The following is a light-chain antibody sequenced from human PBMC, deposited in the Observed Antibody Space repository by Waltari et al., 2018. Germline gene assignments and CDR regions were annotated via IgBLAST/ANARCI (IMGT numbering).Light chain of an antibody. CDR1: QSVITY. CDR3: QQTWT. CDR2: AGS. J-gene: IGKJ3*01. V-gene: IGKV1-39*01. Sequence: DIQMTQSPSSLRSSVGDRVTITCRASQSVITYLNWYQQKPGEAPKLLIYAGSVLQSGVPSRFSGSGSGTDFTLTISSVQPEDFATYYCQQTWTFGPGTRVDIK.